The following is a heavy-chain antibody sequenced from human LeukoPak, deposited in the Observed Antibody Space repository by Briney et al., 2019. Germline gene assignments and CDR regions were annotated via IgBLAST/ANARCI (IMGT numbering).Heavy chain of an antibody. CDR2: ISGSGGST. D-gene: IGHD6-19*01. V-gene: IGHV3-23*01. CDR1: GFTFSSYA. Sequence: GGSLRLSCAASGFTFSSYAMSWVRQAPGKGLEWVSAISGSGGSTYYADPVKGRFTISRDNSKNTLYLQMNSLRAEDTAVYYCAKDHGIAVAGTDNWFDPWGQGTLVTVSS. J-gene: IGHJ5*02. CDR3: AKDHGIAVAGTDNWFDP.